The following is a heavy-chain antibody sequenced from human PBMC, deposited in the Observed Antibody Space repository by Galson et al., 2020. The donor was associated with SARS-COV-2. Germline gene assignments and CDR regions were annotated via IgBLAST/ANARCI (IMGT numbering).Heavy chain of an antibody. CDR3: SKGEVYDSGWSSVQHFDH. CDR2: IYYGGTT. CDR1: GGSISTHNCF. J-gene: IGHJ4*02. Sequence: ASETLSLTCTVSGGSISTHNCFWGWIRQPPGKGLEWIGSIYYGGTTYYNPSLKSRLTISMDTSKNQFSLNLSSVTAADPAVYYCSKGEVYDSGWSSVQHFDHWGQGTLVTVSS. D-gene: IGHD6-13*01. V-gene: IGHV4-39*07.